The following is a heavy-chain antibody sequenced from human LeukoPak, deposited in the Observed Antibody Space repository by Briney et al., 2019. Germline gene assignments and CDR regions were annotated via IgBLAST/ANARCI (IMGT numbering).Heavy chain of an antibody. Sequence: SETLSLTCTVSGGSLSSYYWSWIRQPPGKGLEWIGYIYYSGSTNYNPSLKSRVTISVDTSKNQFSLKLSSVTAADTAVYYCARHLSYCSSTSCYTYYYGMDVWGQGTTVTVSS. CDR1: GGSLSSYY. V-gene: IGHV4-59*08. J-gene: IGHJ6*02. CDR3: ARHLSYCSSTSCYTYYYGMDV. D-gene: IGHD2-2*02. CDR2: IYYSGST.